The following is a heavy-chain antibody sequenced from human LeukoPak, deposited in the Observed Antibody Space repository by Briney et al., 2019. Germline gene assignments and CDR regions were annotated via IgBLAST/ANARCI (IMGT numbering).Heavy chain of an antibody. CDR2: ISSSSSYI. D-gene: IGHD2-15*01. J-gene: IGHJ6*02. Sequence: RAGGSLRLSCAASGFTFSSYSMNWVRQAPGKGLEWVSSISSSSSYIYYADSVKGRFTISRDNAKNSLYLQMNSLRAEDTAVYYCARVFVVVVAATNYGMDVWGQGTTVTVSS. CDR3: ARVFVVVVAATNYGMDV. CDR1: GFTFSSYS. V-gene: IGHV3-21*01.